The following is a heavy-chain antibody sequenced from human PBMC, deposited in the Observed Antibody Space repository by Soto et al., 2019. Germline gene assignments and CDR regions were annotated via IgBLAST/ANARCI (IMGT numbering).Heavy chain of an antibody. CDR2: INPNSGGT. V-gene: IGHV1-2*04. D-gene: IGHD6-6*01. CDR1: GYTFTGYY. J-gene: IGHJ6*02. CDR3: ARDSAAQANYYYGMDV. Sequence: ASVKVSCKASGYTFTGYYMHWVRQAPGQGLEWMGWINPNSGGTNYAQKFQGWVAMTRDTSISTAYMELSRLRSDGTAVYYCARDSAAQANYYYGMDVWGQGTTVTVSS.